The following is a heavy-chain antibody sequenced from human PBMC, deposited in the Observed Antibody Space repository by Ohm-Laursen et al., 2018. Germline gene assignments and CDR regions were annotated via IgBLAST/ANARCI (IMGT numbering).Heavy chain of an antibody. CDR1: GFTFSSYD. D-gene: IGHD6-19*01. J-gene: IGHJ5*02. CDR3: AWGQNRGWDRHWFDP. CDR2: IGTAGNT. V-gene: IGHV3-13*01. Sequence: SLRLSCSASGFTFSSYDMHWVRQGSGKGLEWVSGIGTAGNTFYTDSVQGRFTIFRDNAKNSLYLQMNSLRAGDTAVYYCAWGQNRGWDRHWFDPWGQGTLVTVSS.